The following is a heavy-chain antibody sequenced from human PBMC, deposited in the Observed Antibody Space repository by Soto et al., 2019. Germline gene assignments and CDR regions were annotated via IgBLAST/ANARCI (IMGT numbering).Heavy chain of an antibody. V-gene: IGHV3-53*01. Sequence: GGSLRLSCAASGFTVSSNYMSWVRQAPGKGLEWVSVIYSGGSTYYADSVKGRFTISRDNSKNTLYLQMNSLRAEDTAVYYCARVVPAAIPWFDPWGQGTLVTVSS. J-gene: IGHJ5*02. CDR3: ARVVPAAIPWFDP. CDR1: GFTVSSNY. CDR2: IYSGGST. D-gene: IGHD2-2*01.